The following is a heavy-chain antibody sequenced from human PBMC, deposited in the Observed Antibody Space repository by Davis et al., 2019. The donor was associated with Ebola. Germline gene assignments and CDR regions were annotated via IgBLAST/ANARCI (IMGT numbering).Heavy chain of an antibody. CDR2: ISGSGGST. CDR1: GFTFSSYA. D-gene: IGHD6-13*01. Sequence: GESLKISCAASGFTFSSYAMSWVRQAPGKGLEWVSAISGSGGSTYYADSVKGRFTISRDNSKNTLYLQMNSLRAEDTAVYYCAKDRDHSSSPPTPIDYWGQGTLVTVSS. CDR3: AKDRDHSSSPPTPIDY. V-gene: IGHV3-23*01. J-gene: IGHJ4*02.